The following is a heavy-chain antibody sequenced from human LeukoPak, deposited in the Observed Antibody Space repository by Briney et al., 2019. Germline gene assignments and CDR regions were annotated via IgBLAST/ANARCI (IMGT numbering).Heavy chain of an antibody. V-gene: IGHV3-7*01. J-gene: IGHJ4*02. D-gene: IGHD3-3*01. CDR1: GFTFSSYW. Sequence: PGGSLRLSCAASGFTFSSYWMSWVRQAPGKGLEWVANIKQDGSEKYYVDSVKGRFTIPRDNAKNSLYLQMNSLRAEDTAVYYCAREHYDFWSGSPYYFDYWGQGTLVTVSS. CDR2: IKQDGSEK. CDR3: AREHYDFWSGSPYYFDY.